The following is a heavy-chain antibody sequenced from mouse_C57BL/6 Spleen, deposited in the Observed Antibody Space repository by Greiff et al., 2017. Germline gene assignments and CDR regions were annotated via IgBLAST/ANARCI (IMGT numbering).Heavy chain of an antibody. CDR1: GFSLPSSG. D-gene: IGHD1-1*01. CDR2: MCGGGST. J-gene: IGHJ3*01. CDR3: AKRAVAAPWFAY. Sequence: VQLQESGPGLVAPSQSLSITCTVSGFSLPSSGVDWVRQPPGKGLEWLGVMCGGGSTNYNSALMSRLSISKDNSKSQVFLKMNSLQTDDTAMYYCAKRAVAAPWFAYWGQGTLVTVSA. V-gene: IGHV2-9*01.